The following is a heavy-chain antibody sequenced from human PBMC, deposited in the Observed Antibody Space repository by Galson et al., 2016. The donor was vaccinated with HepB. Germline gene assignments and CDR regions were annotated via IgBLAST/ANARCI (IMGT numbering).Heavy chain of an antibody. D-gene: IGHD5-12*01. CDR3: TRARYN. V-gene: IGHV3-53*01. J-gene: IGHJ4*02. Sequence: SLRLSCAASGFTVTTYFITWVRQTPEKGLEWVSVIHTGGSAYYADSVKGRFTISRDISKNTVYLQMNSLRGEDTAVYYCTRARYNWGQGTLVIVSS. CDR2: IHTGGSA. CDR1: GFTVTTYF.